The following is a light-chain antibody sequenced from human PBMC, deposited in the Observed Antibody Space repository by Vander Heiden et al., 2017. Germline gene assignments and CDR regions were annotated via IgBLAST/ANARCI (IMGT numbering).Light chain of an antibody. V-gene: IGKV3-15*01. CDR2: GAS. CDR1: QSVSSN. Sequence: VSPGERATFSCRASQSVSSNLAWYQQKPGQAPRLLIYGASTRATGIPARFSGSGSGTEFTLTISSLQSEDFAVYYCQQYNNWPMYTFGQGTKLEIK. CDR3: QQYNNWPMYT. J-gene: IGKJ2*01.